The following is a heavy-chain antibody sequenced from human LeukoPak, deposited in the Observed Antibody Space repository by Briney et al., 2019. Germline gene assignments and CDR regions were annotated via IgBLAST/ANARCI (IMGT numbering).Heavy chain of an antibody. Sequence: PSETLSLTCTVSGGSISSYYWSWIRQPPGKGREGIGYIYYSWTTNYNPSRKRRVTISVDTSKNQFSLELSSVTAEDTAVYYCARGVYIAGGQYGYWGQGTLVTVSS. CDR3: ARGVYIAGGQYGY. J-gene: IGHJ4*02. CDR1: GGSISSYY. D-gene: IGHD6-13*01. CDR2: IYYSWTT. V-gene: IGHV4-59*01.